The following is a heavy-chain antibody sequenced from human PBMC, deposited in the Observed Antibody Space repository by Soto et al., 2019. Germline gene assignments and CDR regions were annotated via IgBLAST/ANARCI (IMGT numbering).Heavy chain of an antibody. CDR1: GFTFSSYA. J-gene: IGHJ4*02. CDR3: ARELLVVYFDY. D-gene: IGHD1-26*01. Sequence: PGGSLRLSCAASGFTFSSYAMHWVRQAPGKGLEWVAVISYDGSNKYYADSVKGRFTISRDNSKNTLYLQMNSLRAEDTAVYYCARELLVVYFDYWGQGTLVTVSS. V-gene: IGHV3-30-3*01. CDR2: ISYDGSNK.